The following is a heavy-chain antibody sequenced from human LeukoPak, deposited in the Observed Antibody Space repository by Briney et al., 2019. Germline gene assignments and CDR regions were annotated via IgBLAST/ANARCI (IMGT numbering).Heavy chain of an antibody. D-gene: IGHD6-6*01. J-gene: IGHJ4*02. CDR3: ARALLGARPDLVY. Sequence: PSETLSLTCIVSGCTISSYYWNWIRQPPGKGLEWIGYIYYSGNTNYNPSLKSRVNISVDTSKNQFSLKLRSVTAADTAVYYCARALLGARPDLVYWGQGTLVTVSS. V-gene: IGHV4-59*01. CDR1: GCTISSYY. CDR2: IYYSGNT.